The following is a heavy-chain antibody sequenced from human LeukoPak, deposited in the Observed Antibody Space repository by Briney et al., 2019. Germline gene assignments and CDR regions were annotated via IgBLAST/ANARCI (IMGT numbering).Heavy chain of an antibody. CDR3: ASVIFKAMDV. CDR2: IYTSGST. Sequence: SSETLSLTCTVSGGSISSYYWSWIRQPAGKGLEWIGRIYTSGSTNYNPSLKSRVTISVDKSKNQFSLKLSSVTAADTAVHYCASVIFKAMDVWGKGTTVTVSS. V-gene: IGHV4-4*07. D-gene: IGHD3/OR15-3a*01. CDR1: GGSISSYY. J-gene: IGHJ6*03.